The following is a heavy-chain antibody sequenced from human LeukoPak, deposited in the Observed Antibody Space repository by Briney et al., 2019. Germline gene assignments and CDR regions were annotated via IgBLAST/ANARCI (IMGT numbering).Heavy chain of an antibody. V-gene: IGHV3-23*01. CDR2: ISGTGGST. D-gene: IGHD3-22*01. CDR1: GFTFSTYA. Sequence: GGSLRLSCAASGFTFSTYAMTWVRQAPGKGLEWVSLISGTGGSTYYADSVKGRFTISRDNSKNTLYLQMNSLRAEDTAVYYCAKENNYYDSSASFDIWGQGTMVTVSS. CDR3: AKENNYYDSSASFDI. J-gene: IGHJ3*02.